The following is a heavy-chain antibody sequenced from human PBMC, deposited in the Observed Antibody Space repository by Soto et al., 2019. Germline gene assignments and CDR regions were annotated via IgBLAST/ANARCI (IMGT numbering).Heavy chain of an antibody. V-gene: IGHV1-18*01. Sequence: ASVKVSFKASCYRFTMYGISLVLQSPGQGPELMGWISAYNGNTNYAQKLQGRVTMTTDTSTSTAYMELSSLRFEDTAVYYCASDYGDSNSSYYGMDVWGQPTTLLVSS. J-gene: IGHJ6*01. D-gene: IGHD4-17*01. CDR1: CYRFTMYG. CDR2: ISAYNGNT. CDR3: ASDYGDSNSSYYGMDV.